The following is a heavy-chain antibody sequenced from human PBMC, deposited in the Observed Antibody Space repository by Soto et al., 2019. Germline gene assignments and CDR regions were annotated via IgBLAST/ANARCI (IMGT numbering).Heavy chain of an antibody. J-gene: IGHJ4*02. V-gene: IGHV4-31*03. Sequence: TSETLSLTCTVSGGSISSGGYYWSWIRQHPGKGLEWIGYIYYSGITYYNPSLKSRVTISVDTSKNQFSLKLSSVTAADTAVYYCARATFTMILDYWGQGTLVTVSS. CDR2: IYYSGIT. D-gene: IGHD3-22*01. CDR3: ARATFTMILDY. CDR1: GGSISSGGYY.